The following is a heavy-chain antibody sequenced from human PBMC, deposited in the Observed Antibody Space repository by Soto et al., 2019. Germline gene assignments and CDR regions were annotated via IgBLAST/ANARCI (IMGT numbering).Heavy chain of an antibody. J-gene: IGHJ4*02. D-gene: IGHD6-6*01. Sequence: QVQLVQSGAEVKKPGASVKVSCKASGYTFTSYYMHWLRQAPGQGLEWMGIINPSGGSTSYAQKFQGRVTMTRDTSTSTVYMELSSLRSEDTAVYYCAREDGSSIAARRFDYWGQGTLVTVSS. CDR3: AREDGSSIAARRFDY. V-gene: IGHV1-46*01. CDR2: INPSGGST. CDR1: GYTFTSYY.